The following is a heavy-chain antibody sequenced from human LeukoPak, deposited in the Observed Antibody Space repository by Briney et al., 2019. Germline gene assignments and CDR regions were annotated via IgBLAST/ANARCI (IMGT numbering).Heavy chain of an antibody. Sequence: ASVKVSCKASGYTFTGYYMHWVRQAPGQGLEWMGRIIPILGIANYAQKFQGRVTITADKSTSTAYMELSSLRSEDTAVYYCARMDRGSSSPNLWGQGTLVTVSS. CDR2: IIPILGIA. J-gene: IGHJ5*02. V-gene: IGHV1-69*02. CDR1: GYTFTGYY. D-gene: IGHD6-6*01. CDR3: ARMDRGSSSPNL.